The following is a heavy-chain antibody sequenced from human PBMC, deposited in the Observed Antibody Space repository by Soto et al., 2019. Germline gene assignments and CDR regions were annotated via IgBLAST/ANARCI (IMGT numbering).Heavy chain of an antibody. V-gene: IGHV4-39*01. CDR3: ARLGGSYRPWFDP. J-gene: IGHJ5*02. CDR1: GGSISSSSYY. CDR2: IYYSGST. Sequence: SETLSLTCTVSGGSISSSSYYWGWIRQPPGKGLEWIGSIYYSGSTYYNPSLKSRVTISVDTSKNQFSLKLRSVTAADTAVYYCARLGGSYRPWFDPWGQGTLVTVSS. D-gene: IGHD1-26*01.